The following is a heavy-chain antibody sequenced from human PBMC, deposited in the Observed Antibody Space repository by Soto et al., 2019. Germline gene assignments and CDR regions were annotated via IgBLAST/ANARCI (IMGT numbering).Heavy chain of an antibody. CDR2: IWYDGSNK. D-gene: IGHD3-22*01. CDR3: ARARSSGDSSGYYYSYYYGMDV. V-gene: IGHV3-33*01. Sequence: LRLSCAASGFTFSSHGMHWVRQAPGKGLEWVAVIWYDGSNKYYADSVKGRFTISRDNSKNTLYLQMNSLRAEDTAVYYCARARSSGDSSGYYYSYYYGMDVWGQGTTVTVSS. J-gene: IGHJ6*02. CDR1: GFTFSSHG.